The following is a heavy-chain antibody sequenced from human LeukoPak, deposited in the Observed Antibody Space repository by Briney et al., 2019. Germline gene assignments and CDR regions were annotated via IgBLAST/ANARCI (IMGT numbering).Heavy chain of an antibody. J-gene: IGHJ4*02. D-gene: IGHD6-6*01. CDR3: ARLDWRCGGSASFDY. V-gene: IGHV4-39*01. CDR2: IRYSGST. CDR1: GGTISSSSNY. Sequence: SETLSLTCTVSGGTISSSSNYWGRIRQPPGKGLEWIGSIRYSGSTYYNPSLKSRVTISVDTSKNQFSLKLNSVTAADTAVYYCARLDWRCGGSASFDYWGQGTLVTVSS.